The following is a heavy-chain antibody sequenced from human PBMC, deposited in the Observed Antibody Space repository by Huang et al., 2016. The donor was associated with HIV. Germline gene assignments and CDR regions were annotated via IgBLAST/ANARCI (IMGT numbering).Heavy chain of an antibody. CDR2: SNPKRGGT. V-gene: IGHV1-2*02. CDR3: ARDWSFGSSTSPAD. Sequence: QVQLVQSGPEVKNPGASVRVSCKASGYTFTDSNIHWVRQAPGQGLEWMGWSNPKRGGTTYAQRFQGRITMNRDTTISTVHMDLRRIQSDDTAVYFCARDWSFGSSTSPADWGQGTLVTVSS. CDR1: GYTFTDSN. J-gene: IGHJ4*02. D-gene: IGHD6-6*01.